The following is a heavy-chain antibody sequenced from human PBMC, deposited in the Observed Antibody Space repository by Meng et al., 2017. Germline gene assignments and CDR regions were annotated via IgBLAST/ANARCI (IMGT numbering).Heavy chain of an antibody. J-gene: IGHJ4*01. CDR2: IHSGGRT. CDR1: GITLSSNY. Sequence: GESLKISCAGSGITLSSNYMNWVRQAPGKGLEWVSVIHSGGRTDYIDSVRGRFTISRDNSKNTVYLQMNSLRAEDTAVYYCARYESLWTPLDYWGQGTPVTGAS. V-gene: IGHV3-66*02. D-gene: IGHD5-18*01. CDR3: ARYESLWTPLDY.